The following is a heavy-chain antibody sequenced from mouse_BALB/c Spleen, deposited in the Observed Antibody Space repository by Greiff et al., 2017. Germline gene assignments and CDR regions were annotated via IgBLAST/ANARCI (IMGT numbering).Heavy chain of an antibody. CDR1: GFTFSNYW. D-gene: IGHD2-4*01. J-gene: IGHJ2*01. V-gene: IGHV6-6*02. CDR3: TRRITTRYFDY. CDR2: IRLKSNNYAT. Sequence: EVKVVESGGGLVQPGGSMKLSCVASGFTFSNYWMNWVRQSPEKGLEWVAEIRLKSNNYATHYAESVKGRFTISRDDSKSSVYLQMNNLRAEDTSIYYCTRRITTRYFDYWGQGTTLTVSS.